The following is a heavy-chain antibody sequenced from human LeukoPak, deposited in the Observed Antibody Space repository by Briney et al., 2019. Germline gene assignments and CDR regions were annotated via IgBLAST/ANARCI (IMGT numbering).Heavy chain of an antibody. CDR2: INPNSGGT. CDR3: ARVPYCSSTSCYKKWFDP. D-gene: IGHD2-2*02. V-gene: IGHV1-2*02. Sequence: ASVKVSCKASGYTFTGYYMHWVRQAPGQGLEWMGWINPNSGGTNYAQKFQGRVTMTRDTSISRAYMELSRLRSDDTAVYYCARVPYCSSTSCYKKWFDPWGQGTLVTVSS. CDR1: GYTFTGYY. J-gene: IGHJ5*02.